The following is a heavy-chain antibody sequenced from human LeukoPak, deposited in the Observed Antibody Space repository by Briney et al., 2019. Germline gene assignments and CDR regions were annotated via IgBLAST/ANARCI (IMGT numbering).Heavy chain of an antibody. CDR2: IYTSGST. V-gene: IGHV4-4*07. CDR1: GDSLINFY. D-gene: IGHD5-18*01. J-gene: IGHJ3*02. CDR3: ARDQIQIWPSAGHAFDI. Sequence: SETLSLTCTVSGDSLINFYWSWIRQPAGKGLEWIGRIYTSGSTNYNPPLKSRVTMSVDTSKNKVSLKLSSVAAADTAVYYCARDQIQIWPSAGHAFDIWGQGTMVTVSS.